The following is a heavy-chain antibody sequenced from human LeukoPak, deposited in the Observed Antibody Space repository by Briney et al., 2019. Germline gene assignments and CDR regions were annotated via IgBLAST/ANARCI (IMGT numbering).Heavy chain of an antibody. D-gene: IGHD5-18*01. J-gene: IGHJ4*02. V-gene: IGHV3-48*03. CDR3: AAGYSYGYVDY. Sequence: GGSLRLSCAAPGFTFSSYEMNWVRQAPGKGLEWVSYISSSGSTIYYADSVKGRFTISRDNAKNSLYLQMNSLRAEDTAVYYCAAGYSYGYVDYWGQGTLVTVSS. CDR2: ISSSGSTI. CDR1: GFTFSSYE.